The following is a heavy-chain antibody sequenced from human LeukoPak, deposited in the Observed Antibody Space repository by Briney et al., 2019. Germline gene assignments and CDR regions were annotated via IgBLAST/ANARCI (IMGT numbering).Heavy chain of an antibody. CDR3: ARAGILEWLPMNYYYYMDV. J-gene: IGHJ6*03. D-gene: IGHD3-3*01. CDR2: ISAYNGNT. Sequence: ASVKVSCKVSGYTFTSYGISWVRQAPGQGREWMGWISAYNGNTNYAQKLQGRVTMTTDTSTSTAYMELRSLRSDDTAVYYCARAGILEWLPMNYYYYMDVWGKGTTVTVSS. CDR1: GYTFTSYG. V-gene: IGHV1-18*01.